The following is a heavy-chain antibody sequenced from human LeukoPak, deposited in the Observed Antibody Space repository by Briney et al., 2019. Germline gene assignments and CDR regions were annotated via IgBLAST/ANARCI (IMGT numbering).Heavy chain of an antibody. J-gene: IGHJ4*02. Sequence: QPRGSLRLSCAASGFTYSSYARSWVRQAPEKGLEWVSAISGSGGSTYYADSVKGRFTISRDNSKNTLYLQMNSLRAEDTAVYYCAKWHNRGWYSDYWGQGTLVTVSS. D-gene: IGHD6-19*01. V-gene: IGHV3-23*01. CDR3: AKWHNRGWYSDY. CDR1: GFTYSSYA. CDR2: ISGSGGST.